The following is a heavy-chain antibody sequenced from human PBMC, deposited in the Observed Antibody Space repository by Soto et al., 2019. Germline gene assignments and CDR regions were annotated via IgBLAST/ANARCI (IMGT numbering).Heavy chain of an antibody. D-gene: IGHD6-13*01. CDR1: GGSISSGGYS. J-gene: IGHJ4*02. CDR2: IYHSGST. CDR3: ASHSSHWPFFDF. Sequence: SETLSLTCAVSGGSISSGGYSWSWIRQPPGKGLEWIGYIYHSGSTYYNPSLNSRVTMSVDTSKNQFSLKLSSVTAADTAVYYCASHSSHWPFFDFWGQGTLVTVSS. V-gene: IGHV4-30-2*02.